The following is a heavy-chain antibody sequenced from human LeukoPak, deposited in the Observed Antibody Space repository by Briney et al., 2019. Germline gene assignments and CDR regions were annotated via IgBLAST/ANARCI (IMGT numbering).Heavy chain of an antibody. Sequence: PGGSLRLSCAASGFTFSSYNMNWVRQAPGKGLEWVSSISSSSTYIYYADSVKGRFTISRDNAKNSLSLQMNSLRAEDTAVYYCASKTGYSSGWYDYWGQGTLVTVSS. D-gene: IGHD6-19*01. J-gene: IGHJ4*02. CDR1: GFTFSSYN. V-gene: IGHV3-21*04. CDR2: ISSSSTYI. CDR3: ASKTGYSSGWYDY.